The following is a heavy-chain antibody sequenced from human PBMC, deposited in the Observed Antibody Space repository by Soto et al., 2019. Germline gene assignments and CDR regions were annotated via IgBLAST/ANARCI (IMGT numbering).Heavy chain of an antibody. V-gene: IGHV1-69*11. Sequence: QVQLVQAGAEMKEPGSSVKVSCKTSAGTFSSSAISCLRQAPGQGLEWLGGIIPLLRTPDYAQKFQGRVTIAADESTSTAYMELRSLRSADTAVYYCARDNDRLQLGGNYCYILDVWGQGTTINVSS. CDR3: ARDNDRLQLGGNYCYILDV. D-gene: IGHD4-4*01. J-gene: IGHJ6*02. CDR2: IIPLLRTP. CDR1: AGTFSSSA.